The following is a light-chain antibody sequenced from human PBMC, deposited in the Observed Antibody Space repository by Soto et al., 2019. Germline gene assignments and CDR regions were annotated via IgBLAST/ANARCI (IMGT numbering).Light chain of an antibody. CDR3: QQYNSFIWT. CDR1: QTISSW. V-gene: IGKV1-5*03. Sequence: DIQMTKSPSTLSASFGYRFTKIVGASQTISSWLAWYQQKGGQAPKLLISKASILDSGVPSRFSGSGSGTEFNLTISSLQPEDFATYYCQQYNSFIWTFGQGTRLEIK. J-gene: IGKJ5*01. CDR2: KAS.